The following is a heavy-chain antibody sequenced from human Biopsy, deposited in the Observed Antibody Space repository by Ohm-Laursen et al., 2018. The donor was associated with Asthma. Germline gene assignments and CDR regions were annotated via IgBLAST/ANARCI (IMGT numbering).Heavy chain of an antibody. Sequence: ASVKVSCNVSGYTFTNYYIHWVRQAPGQGLEWVGIINPSGGDTSYPQKFQGRVSVTMDTSTSTVSMELSSLRSEDTAVYYCALSQFDYWGQGTLLTVSS. CDR1: GYTFTNYY. J-gene: IGHJ4*02. CDR3: ALSQFDY. V-gene: IGHV1-46*01. CDR2: INPSGGDT.